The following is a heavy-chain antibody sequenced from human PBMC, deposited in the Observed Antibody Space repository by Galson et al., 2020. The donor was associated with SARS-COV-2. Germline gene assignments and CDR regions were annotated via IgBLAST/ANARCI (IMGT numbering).Heavy chain of an antibody. CDR3: ARPSTFHTYDSGV. J-gene: IGHJ4*02. CDR1: GYTFTGYY. V-gene: IGHV1-2*02. D-gene: IGHD6-19*01. Sequence: ASVKVSCKASGYTFTGYYMHWVRQAPGQGLEWRGWINPNSGGTNYAQKFQGRVTMTTDTNISTAYMELSRLRSADTAVDYCARPSTFHTYDSGVWGQGTMVTVSS. CDR2: INPNSGGT.